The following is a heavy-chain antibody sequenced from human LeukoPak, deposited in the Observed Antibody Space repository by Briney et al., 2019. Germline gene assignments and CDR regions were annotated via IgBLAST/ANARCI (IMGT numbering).Heavy chain of an antibody. J-gene: IGHJ5*02. CDR2: ISYDGSNK. CDR1: GFPFSSYA. D-gene: IGHD3-10*01. V-gene: IGHV3-30*04. Sequence: GSLRLSCAASGFPFSSYAMHWVRQAPGKGLEWVAVISYDGSNKYYADSVKGRFTISRDNSKNTLYLQMNSLRAEDTAVYYCARATRGSGPLPWGQGTLVTVSS. CDR3: ARATRGSGPLP.